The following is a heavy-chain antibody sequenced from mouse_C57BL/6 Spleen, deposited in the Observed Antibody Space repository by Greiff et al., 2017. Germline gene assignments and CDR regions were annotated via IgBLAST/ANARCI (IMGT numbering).Heavy chain of an antibody. CDR2: IDPSDSYT. V-gene: IGHV1-50*01. Sequence: VQLQQPGAELVKPGASVKLSCKASGYTFTSYWMQWVKQRPGQGLEWIGEIDPSDSYTNYNQKFKGKATLTVDTSSSTAYMQLSSLTSEDSAVYYCARKIYDGYYGYAMDYWGQGTSVTVSS. CDR1: GYTFTSYW. J-gene: IGHJ4*01. D-gene: IGHD2-3*01. CDR3: ARKIYDGYYGYAMDY.